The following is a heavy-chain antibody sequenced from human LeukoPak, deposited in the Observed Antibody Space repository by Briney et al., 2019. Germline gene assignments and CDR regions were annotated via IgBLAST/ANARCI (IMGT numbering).Heavy chain of an antibody. CDR3: ARGPDYYDSLNYYYGMDV. Sequence: SETLSLTCAVYGGSFSGYYWSWIRQPPGKGLEWTGEINHSGSTNYNPSLKSRVTISVDTSKNQFSLKLSSVTAADTAVYYCARGPDYYDSLNYYYGMDVWGQGTTVTVSS. J-gene: IGHJ6*02. CDR1: GGSFSGYY. CDR2: INHSGST. V-gene: IGHV4-34*01. D-gene: IGHD3-22*01.